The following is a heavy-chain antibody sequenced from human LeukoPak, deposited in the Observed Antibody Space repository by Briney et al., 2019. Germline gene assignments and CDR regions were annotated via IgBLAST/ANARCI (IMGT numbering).Heavy chain of an antibody. CDR3: AKDLREDCSGGSCYYFDY. D-gene: IGHD2-15*01. V-gene: IGHV3-23*01. CDR2: ISGSGGST. CDR1: GFTFSSYA. J-gene: IGHJ4*02. Sequence: GGSLRLSCAASGFTFSSYAMSWVRQAPGKGLEWVSAISGSGGSTYYADSVKGRFTISRDSSKNTLYLQMNSLKAEDTAVYYCAKDLREDCSGGSCYYFDYWGQGTLVTVSS.